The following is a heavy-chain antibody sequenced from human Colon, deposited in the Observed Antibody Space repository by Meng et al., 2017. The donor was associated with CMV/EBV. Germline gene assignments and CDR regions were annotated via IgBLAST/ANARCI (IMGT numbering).Heavy chain of an antibody. V-gene: IGHV3-23*01. CDR1: GFTFSSYA. Sequence: GESLKISCAASGFTFSSYAMSWVRQAPGKGLEWVSAISGSGGSTYYADSMKGRFTISRDNSKNTLYLQMNSLRAEDTAVYYCAKLTGTIDLHYWGQGTLVTVSS. J-gene: IGHJ4*02. D-gene: IGHD1-7*01. CDR2: ISGSGGST. CDR3: AKLTGTIDLHY.